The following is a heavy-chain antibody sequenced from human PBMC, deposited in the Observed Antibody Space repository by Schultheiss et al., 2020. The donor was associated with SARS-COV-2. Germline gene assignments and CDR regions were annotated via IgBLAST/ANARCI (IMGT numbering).Heavy chain of an antibody. Sequence: GESLKIPCAASGFTFSDYYMSWIRQAPGKGLEWVSYIGSSGSTIYYADPVKGRFTLSRDNGKNSLSLQMNSLRGEDTAVYYCARDFRVAGTNDYWGQGTLVTVSS. D-gene: IGHD6-19*01. J-gene: IGHJ4*02. CDR1: GFTFSDYY. V-gene: IGHV3-11*04. CDR3: ARDFRVAGTNDY. CDR2: IGSSGSTI.